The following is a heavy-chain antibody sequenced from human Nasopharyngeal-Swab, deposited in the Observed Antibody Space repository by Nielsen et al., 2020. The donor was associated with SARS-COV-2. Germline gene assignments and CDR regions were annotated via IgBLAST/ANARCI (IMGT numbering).Heavy chain of an antibody. CDR1: GYTFPDYY. V-gene: IGHV1-2*02. J-gene: IGHJ4*02. CDR2: INPYSGDT. D-gene: IGHD3-22*01. Sequence: ASVKVSCKPSGYTFPDYYIHWVRPVPGQGLEWVGCINPYSGDTKYAQKFQGRVTVTRDTSRSTAYIELSRLRSDDTAVYYCARDYYDNYDSDYWGQGTMVTVSP. CDR3: ARDYYDNYDSDY.